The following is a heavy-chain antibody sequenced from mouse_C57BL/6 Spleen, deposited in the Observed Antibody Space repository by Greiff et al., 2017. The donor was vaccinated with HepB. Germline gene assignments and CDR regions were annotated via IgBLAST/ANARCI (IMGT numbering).Heavy chain of an antibody. CDR1: GYTFTDYN. V-gene: IGHV1-22*01. CDR3: ARKAFDYDDWFAY. CDR2: INPNNGGT. D-gene: IGHD2-4*01. Sequence: EVQLQESGPELVKPGASVKMSCKASGYTFTDYNMHWVKQSHGKSLEWIGYINPNNGGTSYNQKFKGKATLTVNKSSSTAYMELRSLTSEDSAVYYCARKAFDYDDWFAYWGQGTLVTVSA. J-gene: IGHJ3*01.